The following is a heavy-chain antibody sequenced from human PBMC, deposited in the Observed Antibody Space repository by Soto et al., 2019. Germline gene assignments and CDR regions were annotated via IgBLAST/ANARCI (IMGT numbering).Heavy chain of an antibody. CDR3: ARDLRDYGMDV. CDR2: IYYSGST. Sequence: SETLSLTCTVSGGSTSSYYWSWIRQPPGKGLEWIGYIYYSGSTNSNPSLKSRVTISVDTSTNQFSLKLISVTAADTAVYYCARDLRDYGMDVRGQGTTVTVSS. J-gene: IGHJ6*02. V-gene: IGHV4-59*01. D-gene: IGHD3-10*01. CDR1: GGSTSSYY.